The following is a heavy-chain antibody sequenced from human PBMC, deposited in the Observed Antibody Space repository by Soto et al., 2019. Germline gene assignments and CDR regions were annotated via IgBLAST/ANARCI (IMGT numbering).Heavy chain of an antibody. V-gene: IGHV1-2*02. D-gene: IGHD5-12*01. CDR3: ARERGGATATLAYYYFYMDV. CDR1: GDRFTDYY. Sequence: QVQLVQSGAEVKEPGASVTVSCRASGDRFTDYYMHWVRQAPGQGLEWMGWINPNSGVTKYAQKFEGGVTMTRDTSIRTVYMQLSRLGFDDTAIYYCARERGGATATLAYYYFYMDVWGTGTTVTVSS. CDR2: INPNSGVT. J-gene: IGHJ6*03.